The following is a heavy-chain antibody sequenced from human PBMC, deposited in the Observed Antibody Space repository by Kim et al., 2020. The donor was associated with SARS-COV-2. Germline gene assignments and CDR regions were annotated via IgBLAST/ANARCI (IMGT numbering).Heavy chain of an antibody. CDR2: ISSSGSTI. D-gene: IGHD3-10*01. CDR1: GFTFSSYE. Sequence: GGSLRLSCAASGFTFSSYEMNWVRQAPGKGLEWVSYISSSGSTIYYADSVKGRFTISRDNAKNSLYLQMNSLRAEDTAVYYCARHYGSGSYYYYGMDVWGQGTTGTVSS. J-gene: IGHJ6*02. V-gene: IGHV3-48*03. CDR3: ARHYGSGSYYYYGMDV.